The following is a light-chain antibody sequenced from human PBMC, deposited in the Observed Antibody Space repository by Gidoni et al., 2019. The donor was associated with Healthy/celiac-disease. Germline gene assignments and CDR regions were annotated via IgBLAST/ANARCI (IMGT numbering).Light chain of an antibody. CDR2: AAS. J-gene: IGKJ2*01. CDR1: QSISSY. V-gene: IGKV1-39*01. CDR3: QQSYSTPYT. Sequence: DIQMTQSPSSLSASVGDRVTITCRASQSISSYLNWYQQKPGKAPKLLIYAASSLQSGVPSRFSGSGSETDFTLTISSLQPEDFATYYCQQSYSTPYTFGQXTKLEIK.